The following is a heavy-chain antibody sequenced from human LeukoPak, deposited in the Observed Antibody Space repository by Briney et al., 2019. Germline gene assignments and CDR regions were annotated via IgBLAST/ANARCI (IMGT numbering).Heavy chain of an antibody. Sequence: RSGRSLRLSCAASGFTFDDYAMHWVRQAPGKGLEWVSGINWNSGSIGYADSVKGRFTISRDNAKNSLYLQMNSLRAEDTALYYCAKDIRGALYWGQGTLVTVSS. CDR2: INWNSGSI. J-gene: IGHJ4*02. V-gene: IGHV3-9*01. CDR3: AKDIRGALY. D-gene: IGHD1-26*01. CDR1: GFTFDDYA.